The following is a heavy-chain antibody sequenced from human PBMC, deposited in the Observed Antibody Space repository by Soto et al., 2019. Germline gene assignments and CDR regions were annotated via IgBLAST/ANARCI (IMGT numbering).Heavy chain of an antibody. J-gene: IGHJ6*02. CDR2: IIDSGAST. Sequence: PGGSLRLSCAASGFTFRSCAMGWVRQAPGKGLEWVSDIIDSGASTYYADSVKGRFTISRDNSKSTLYLQMNSPRAEDTALYYCAKGRSYYYYYGVDVWGQGTTVTVSS. CDR1: GFTFRSCA. CDR3: AKGRSYYYYYGVDV. V-gene: IGHV3-23*01.